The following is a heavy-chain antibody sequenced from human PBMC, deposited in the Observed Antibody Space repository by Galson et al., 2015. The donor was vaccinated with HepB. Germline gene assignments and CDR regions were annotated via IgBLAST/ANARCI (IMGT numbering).Heavy chain of an antibody. CDR1: GFTFSSYS. D-gene: IGHD1-26*01. Sequence: SLRLSCAASGFTFSSYSMNWVRQAPGKGLEWVSSISSSSSYIYYADSVKGRFTISRDNAKNSLYLQMNSLRAEDTAVYYCARVDEWELLILDAFDIWGQGTMVTVSS. V-gene: IGHV3-21*01. CDR2: ISSSSSYI. CDR3: ARVDEWELLILDAFDI. J-gene: IGHJ3*02.